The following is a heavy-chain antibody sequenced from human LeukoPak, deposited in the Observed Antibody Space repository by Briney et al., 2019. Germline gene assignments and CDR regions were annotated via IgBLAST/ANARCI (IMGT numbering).Heavy chain of an antibody. Sequence: ASVKVSCKASGYTFTSYYMHWVRQAPAQGREWMGIINPSGGSTSYAQKFQGRVTMTRDMSTSTVYMELSSLRSEDTAVYYCARGRYYDSSGYLFDYWGQGTLVTVSS. CDR1: GYTFTSYY. V-gene: IGHV1-46*01. CDR3: ARGRYYDSSGYLFDY. CDR2: INPSGGST. D-gene: IGHD3-22*01. J-gene: IGHJ4*02.